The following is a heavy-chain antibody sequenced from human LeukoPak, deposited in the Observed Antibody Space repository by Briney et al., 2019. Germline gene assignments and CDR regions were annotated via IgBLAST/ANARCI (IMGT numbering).Heavy chain of an antibody. CDR1: GFTFSSHV. V-gene: IGHV3-30*10. CDR3: ARDLSSGYSTFDY. Sequence: QPGGSLRLACAASGFTFSSHVMHWVRQAPGKGLEWVAVISHDGTYKYYTESVKGRFTISRDNSKNTLYLQMNSLRAEDTAVYYCARDLSSGYSTFDYWGQGTLVTVSS. D-gene: IGHD3-22*01. CDR2: ISHDGTYK. J-gene: IGHJ4*02.